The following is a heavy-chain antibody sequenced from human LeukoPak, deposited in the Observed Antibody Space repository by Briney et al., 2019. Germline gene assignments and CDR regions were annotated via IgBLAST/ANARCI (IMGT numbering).Heavy chain of an antibody. CDR3: AGEDNSSGYRPFDI. D-gene: IGHD3-22*01. CDR1: GYTLTDYY. Sequence: ASVKVSCKASGYTLTDYYMHWVRQAPGQGLEWMGRINPNNGGTNYAQKFQGRVTMTRDMSMSTAYMELSRLRSDDTAVYYCAGEDNSSGYRPFDIWGQGTMVTVPS. CDR2: INPNNGGT. J-gene: IGHJ3*02. V-gene: IGHV1-2*06.